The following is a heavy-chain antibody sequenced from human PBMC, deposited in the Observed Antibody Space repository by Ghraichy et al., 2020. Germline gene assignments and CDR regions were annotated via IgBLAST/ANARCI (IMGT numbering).Heavy chain of an antibody. J-gene: IGHJ6*03. CDR1: GFTFNTYA. D-gene: IGHD3-22*01. CDR3: AKDGGHSSGYPYYYYYMDV. Sequence: GESLNISCAASGFTFNTYAMTWVRQAPGKGLEWVSAISGSGAYTYYADSVKGRFTISRDNSKNTLSLQMNSLRLEDTAVYYCAKDGGHSSGYPYYYYYMDVWGKGTTVTVSS. CDR2: ISGSGAYT. V-gene: IGHV3-23*01.